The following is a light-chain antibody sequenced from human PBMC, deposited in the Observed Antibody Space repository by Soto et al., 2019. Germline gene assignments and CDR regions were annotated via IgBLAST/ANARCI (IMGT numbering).Light chain of an antibody. CDR3: RQSYNHPQT. Sequence: IQITQSPSTLTASVGDRVTITCRASQSISSWLAWYQQKPGKAPKLLIYDASSLETGVPSRFSGSGSGTDFTLTISSLQPEDFATYSCRQSYNHPQTFGRGTKV. CDR1: QSISSW. J-gene: IGKJ1*01. CDR2: DAS. V-gene: IGKV1-5*01.